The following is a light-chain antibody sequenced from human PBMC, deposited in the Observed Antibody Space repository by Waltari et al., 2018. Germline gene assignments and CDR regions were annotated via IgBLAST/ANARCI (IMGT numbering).Light chain of an antibody. CDR3: QTWGSGIWV. V-gene: IGLV4-69*01. CDR1: SGHSNNA. Sequence: QLVLTQSPSASASLGASVKLTCTLSSGHSNNAVAWHQQQPDKGPRYLMKLNTDGGQIRGDGVPDRFSGSTSGAGRFLIISSLQFDDEADYCCQTWGSGIWVFGGGTRLTVL. CDR2: LNTDGGQ. J-gene: IGLJ3*02.